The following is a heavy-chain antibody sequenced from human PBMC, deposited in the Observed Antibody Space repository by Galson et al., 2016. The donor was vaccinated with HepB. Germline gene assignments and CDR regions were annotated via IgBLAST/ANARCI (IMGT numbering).Heavy chain of an antibody. CDR2: IGWDDEK. Sequence: PALVKPTQTLTLTCTFSGFSLATSGMCVSWIRQPPGKALEWLALIGWDDEKYYTTSLETRLTISKDTSKNQVVLRMTNMDPVDTGTYYCARIKDSSRWPSKCDYWGQGILVTVSS. CDR1: GFSLATSGMC. D-gene: IGHD6-13*01. CDR3: ARIKDSSRWPSKCDY. V-gene: IGHV2-70*01. J-gene: IGHJ4*02.